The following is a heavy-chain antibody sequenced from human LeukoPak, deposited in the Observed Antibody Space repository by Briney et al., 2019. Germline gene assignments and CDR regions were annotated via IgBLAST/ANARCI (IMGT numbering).Heavy chain of an antibody. CDR1: GFTLSNYA. CDR2: ISYDGSNK. Sequence: GGSLRLSCAASGFTLSNYAMHWVRQAPGKGLEWVAVISYDGSNKYYADSVKGRFTISRDNSKNTLYLLMNSLRAEDTAVYYCARDREELGEKFDYWGQGTLVTVSS. CDR3: ARDREELGEKFDY. J-gene: IGHJ4*02. D-gene: IGHD7-27*01. V-gene: IGHV3-30-3*01.